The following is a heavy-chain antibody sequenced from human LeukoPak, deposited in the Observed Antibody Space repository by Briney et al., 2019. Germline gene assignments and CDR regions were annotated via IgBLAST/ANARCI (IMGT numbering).Heavy chain of an antibody. CDR1: GFSFSTYG. J-gene: IGHJ4*02. CDR3: AKRWNLYYFDY. D-gene: IGHD4-23*01. CDR2: INGGGGST. V-gene: IGHV3-23*01. Sequence: PGASLRLSCAASGFSFSTYGMSWVRQAPGKGLEWVSTINGGGGSTYYADSVKGRFTISRDNSQNTLYLQMNSLRAEDTAVYYCAKRWNLYYFDYWGQGTLVTVSS.